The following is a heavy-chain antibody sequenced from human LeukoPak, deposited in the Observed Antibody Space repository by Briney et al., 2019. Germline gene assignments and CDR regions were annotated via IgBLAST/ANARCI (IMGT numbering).Heavy chain of an antibody. CDR1: GFTFSSYW. V-gene: IGHV3-7*03. D-gene: IGHD3-10*01. CDR2: IKQDGSEK. J-gene: IGHJ3*02. Sequence: GGSLRLSCAASGFTFSSYWMSWVRQAPGKGLEWVANIKQDGSEKYYVDSVKGRFTISRGNAKNSLYLQMNSLRAEDTAVCYCARDGYYYGSGSYPGTVDDAFDIWGQGTMVTVSS. CDR3: ARDGYYYGSGSYPGTVDDAFDI.